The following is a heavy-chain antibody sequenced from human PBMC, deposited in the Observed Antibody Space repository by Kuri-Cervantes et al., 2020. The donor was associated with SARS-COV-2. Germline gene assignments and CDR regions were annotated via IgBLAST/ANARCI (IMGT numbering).Heavy chain of an antibody. J-gene: IGHJ5*02. Sequence: LRLSCTVSGGSISSGSYYWSRIRQPAGKGLEWIGYIYTSGSTNYNPSLKSRVTISVDTSKNQFSLKLSSVTAADTAVYYCARPGDIYYGSGSYSTWGQGTLVTVSS. D-gene: IGHD3-10*01. CDR3: ARPGDIYYGSGSYST. V-gene: IGHV4-61*09. CDR2: IYTSGST. CDR1: GGSISSGSYY.